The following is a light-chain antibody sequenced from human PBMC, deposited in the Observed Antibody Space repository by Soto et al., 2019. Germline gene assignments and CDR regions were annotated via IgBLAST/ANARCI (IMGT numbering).Light chain of an antibody. V-gene: IGLV2-14*01. J-gene: IGLJ2*01. CDR3: SSYTSSTNVV. Sequence: QSALTQPASVSGSPGQSITISCTGTSSDVGGYNYVSWYQQHPGKAPKLMIYDVSNRPLGVSNRCSGSKSGNTASLTISGLQAEDEADYYCSSYTSSTNVVFGGGTKLTVL. CDR2: DVS. CDR1: SSDVGGYNY.